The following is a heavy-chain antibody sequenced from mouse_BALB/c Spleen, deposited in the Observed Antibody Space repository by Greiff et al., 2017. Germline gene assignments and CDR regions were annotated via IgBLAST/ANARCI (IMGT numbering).Heavy chain of an antibody. CDR3: ARRATGYAMDY. CDR2: IHYSGST. Sequence: EVKLMESGPGLVKPSQSLSLTCTVTGYSITSDYAWNWIRQFPGNKLEWMGYIHYSGSTNYNPSLKSRISITRDTSKNQFFLQLNSVTTEDTATYYCARRATGYAMDYWGQGTSVTVSS. V-gene: IGHV3-2*02. CDR1: GYSITSDYA. J-gene: IGHJ4*01. D-gene: IGHD3-3*01.